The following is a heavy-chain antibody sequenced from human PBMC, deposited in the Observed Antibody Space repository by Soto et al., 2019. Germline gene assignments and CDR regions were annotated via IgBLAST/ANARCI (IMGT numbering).Heavy chain of an antibody. CDR3: AKDLSSSWYSRYFDY. V-gene: IGHV3-30*18. CDR1: GFTFSSYG. Sequence: PGGSLRLSCAASGFTFSSYGMHWVRQAPGKGLEWVAVISYDGSNKYYADSVKGRFTISRDNSKNTLYLQMNSLRAEDTAVYYCAKDLSSSWYSRYFDYWGQGTLVTVSS. D-gene: IGHD6-13*01. J-gene: IGHJ4*02. CDR2: ISYDGSNK.